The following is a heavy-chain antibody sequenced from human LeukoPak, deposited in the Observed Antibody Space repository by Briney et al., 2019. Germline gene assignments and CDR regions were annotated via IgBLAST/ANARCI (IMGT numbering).Heavy chain of an antibody. Sequence: SETLSLTCAVSGYSISSGYYWGWIRQPPGKGLEWIGSIYHSGSTYYNPSLKSRVTISVDTSKNQFSLKLSSVTAADTAVYYCARGDFWSGYYPPDYFDYWGQGTLGTVSS. D-gene: IGHD3-3*01. CDR3: ARGDFWSGYYPPDYFDY. CDR1: GYSISSGYY. V-gene: IGHV4-38-2*01. J-gene: IGHJ4*02. CDR2: IYHSGST.